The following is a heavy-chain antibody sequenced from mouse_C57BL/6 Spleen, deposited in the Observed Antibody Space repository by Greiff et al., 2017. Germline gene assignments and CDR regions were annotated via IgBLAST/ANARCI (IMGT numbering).Heavy chain of an antibody. CDR2: INYDGSST. D-gene: IGHD2-4*01. V-gene: IGHV5-16*01. J-gene: IGHJ2*01. CDR1: GFTFSDYY. CDR3: ARAYDYGDYFDY. Sequence: EVKLVESEGGLVQPGSSMKLSCTASGFTFSDYYMAWVRQVPEKGLEWVANINYDGSSTYYLDSLKGRFIISRDNAKNILYQQMSSLKSEDTATYYCARAYDYGDYFDYWGQGTTLTVSS.